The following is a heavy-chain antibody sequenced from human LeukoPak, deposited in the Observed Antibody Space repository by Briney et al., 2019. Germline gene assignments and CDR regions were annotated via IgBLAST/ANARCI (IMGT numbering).Heavy chain of an antibody. CDR2: IKQDGSEK. D-gene: IGHD3-9*01. V-gene: IGHV3-7*01. Sequence: GGSLRLSCAASEFTFSNYWMTWVRQAPGKGLEWVANIKQDGSEKYYVDSVKGRFTISRDDSKNTLYLQMNSLRAEDTAAYYCAKGYYFDILSGYSSLDSWGQGTLVTVSS. CDR1: EFTFSNYW. J-gene: IGHJ4*02. CDR3: AKGYYFDILSGYSSLDS.